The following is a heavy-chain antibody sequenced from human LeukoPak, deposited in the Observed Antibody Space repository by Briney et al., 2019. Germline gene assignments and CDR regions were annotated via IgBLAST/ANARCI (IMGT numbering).Heavy chain of an antibody. CDR3: ARDRGGRRFLEWLLSY. V-gene: IGHV1-69*01. CDR1: GGTFSSYA. CDR2: IIPIFGTA. D-gene: IGHD3-3*01. J-gene: IGHJ4*02. Sequence: ASVKVSCKASGGTFSSYAISWVRQAPGQGLEWMGGIIPIFGTANYAQKFQGRVTITADESTSTAYMELSSLRSEDTAVYYCARDRGGRRFLEWLLSYWGQGTLVTVSS.